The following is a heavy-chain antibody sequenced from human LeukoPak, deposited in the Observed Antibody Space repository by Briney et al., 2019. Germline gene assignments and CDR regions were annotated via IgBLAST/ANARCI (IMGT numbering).Heavy chain of an antibody. D-gene: IGHD5-18*01. Sequence: GGSLRLSCAASGFTFSIYAMSWVRQAPGKGLEWVSAISGSGGSTYYADSVKGRFTISRDNSKNTLYLQMNSLRAEDTAVYYCAKRPPLHLWSRGGDYWGQGTLVTVSS. CDR1: GFTFSIYA. J-gene: IGHJ4*02. CDR2: ISGSGGST. CDR3: AKRPPLHLWSRGGDY. V-gene: IGHV3-23*01.